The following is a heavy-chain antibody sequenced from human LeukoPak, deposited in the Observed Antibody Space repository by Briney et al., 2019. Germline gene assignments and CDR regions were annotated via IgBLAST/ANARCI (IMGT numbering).Heavy chain of an antibody. D-gene: IGHD1-26*01. CDR2: IYYSGST. Sequence: SETLPLTCTVSGGSISSSSYYWGWIRQPPGKGLEWIGSIYYSGSTYYNPSLKSRVTISVDTSKNQFSLKLSSVTAADTAVYYCARAVGRELLSRYFDYWGQGTLVTVSS. J-gene: IGHJ4*02. CDR1: GGSISSSSYY. CDR3: ARAVGRELLSRYFDY. V-gene: IGHV4-39*01.